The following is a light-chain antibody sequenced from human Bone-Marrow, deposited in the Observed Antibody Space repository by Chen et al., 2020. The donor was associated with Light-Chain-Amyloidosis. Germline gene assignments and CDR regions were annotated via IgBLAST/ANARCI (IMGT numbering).Light chain of an antibody. J-gene: IGKJ1*01. CDR3: QQYNNWPPWT. Sequence: EILMTQSPATLSVSPGGRATLSCRASQSVSSNLAWYQQKPGQAPRLIIYGASTRATGIPARFSGSGSGTEFPLTISSLQSEDFAVYYCQQYNNWPPWTFGQGTKVEIK. CDR2: GAS. CDR1: QSVSSN. V-gene: IGKV3-15*01.